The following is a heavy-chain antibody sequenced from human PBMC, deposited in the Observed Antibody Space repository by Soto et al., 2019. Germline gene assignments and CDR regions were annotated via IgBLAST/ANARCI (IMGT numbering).Heavy chain of an antibody. CDR1: GDSVSSNSAA. J-gene: IGHJ6*03. CDR3: AGTTSHQWYYMDV. CDR2: TYYRSRWYN. D-gene: IGHD1-7*01. V-gene: IGHV6-1*01. Sequence: SQTLSLTCAISGDSVSSNSAAWNWIRLSPSRGLGWLARTYYRSRWYNDYAVFVRSRITVNPDTSKNQFSLQLTSVTPEDTAVFYCAGTTSHQWYYMDVWGKGTTVTVSS.